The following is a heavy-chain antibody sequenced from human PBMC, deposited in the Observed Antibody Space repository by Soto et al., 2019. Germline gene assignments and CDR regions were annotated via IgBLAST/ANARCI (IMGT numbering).Heavy chain of an antibody. CDR1: GYNFNIYG. J-gene: IGHJ5*02. D-gene: IGHD3-3*01. V-gene: IGHV1-18*01. Sequence: ASVKVSFKASGYNFNIYGINWVRQAPGQGLELMGWISAYDGKTTYAEKFQGRVTMTTDASTSTAYIELRSLRSDDTAVYYCERDPHEYWTSYWFDPWGQGTLVTVSS. CDR3: ERDPHEYWTSYWFDP. CDR2: ISAYDGKT.